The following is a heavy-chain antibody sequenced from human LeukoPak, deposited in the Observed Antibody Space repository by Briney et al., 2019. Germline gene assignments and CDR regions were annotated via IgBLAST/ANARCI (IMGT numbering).Heavy chain of an antibody. CDR2: ISSSSYI. CDR3: ARDSYSSSSRWFDP. V-gene: IGHV3-21*01. Sequence: PGGSLRLSCAASGFTFSSYAMNWVRQAPGKGLEWVSSISSSSYIFYADSVKGRFTISRDNAKNSVYLQMNSLRAEDTAVYYCARDSYSSSSRWFDPWGQGTLVTVSS. J-gene: IGHJ5*02. D-gene: IGHD6-6*01. CDR1: GFTFSSYA.